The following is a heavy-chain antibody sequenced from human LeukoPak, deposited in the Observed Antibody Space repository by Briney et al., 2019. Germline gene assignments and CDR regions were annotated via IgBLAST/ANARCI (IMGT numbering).Heavy chain of an antibody. CDR3: ARDSGGINNY. CDR2: ISYDGSNK. J-gene: IGHJ4*02. CDR1: GFTFSSYG. D-gene: IGHD1-14*01. Sequence: GGSLRLSCAASGFTFSSYGMHWVRQAAGKGLEWVGVISYDGSNKYYADSVKGRFTISRDNSKNTLFLQMNSPRAGDTAVYFCARDSGGINNYWGQGTLVTVSS. V-gene: IGHV3-30*03.